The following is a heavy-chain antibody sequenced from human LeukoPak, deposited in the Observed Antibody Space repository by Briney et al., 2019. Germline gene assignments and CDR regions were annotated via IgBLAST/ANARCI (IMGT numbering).Heavy chain of an antibody. CDR3: ARYAIAPRWDFAY. D-gene: IGHD6-13*01. Sequence: PSETLSLTCAVSGGSISSSSYYWGWIRQPPGKGLEWIGSIYYSGSTYYNPSLKSRVTISVDTSKNQFSLKLSSVTAADTAVYYCARYAIAPRWDFAYWGQGTLVTVSS. CDR2: IYYSGST. CDR1: GGSISSSSYY. J-gene: IGHJ4*02. V-gene: IGHV4-39*01.